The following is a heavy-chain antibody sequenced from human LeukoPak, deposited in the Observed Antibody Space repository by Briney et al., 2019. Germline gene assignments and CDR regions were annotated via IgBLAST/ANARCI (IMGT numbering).Heavy chain of an antibody. Sequence: ASVKVSCEVSGYTLTELSMHWVRQAPGKGLEWMGGFDPEDGETIYAQKFQGRVTMTEDTSTDTAYMELSSLRSEDTAVYYCATRKLTMVRGVPFDYWGQGTLVTVSS. CDR2: FDPEDGET. CDR3: ATRKLTMVRGVPFDY. CDR1: GYTLTELS. V-gene: IGHV1-24*01. D-gene: IGHD3-10*01. J-gene: IGHJ4*02.